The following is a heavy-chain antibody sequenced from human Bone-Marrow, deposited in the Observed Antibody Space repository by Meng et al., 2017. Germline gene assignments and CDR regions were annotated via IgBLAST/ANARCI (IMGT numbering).Heavy chain of an antibody. Sequence: GGSLRLSCAASGFTFSSYSMNWVRQAPGKGLEWVSSISSSSSYIYYADSVKGRFTISRDNAKNSLYLQMNSLRAEDTAVYYCARDHTSSWYVGSLDYWGQGTLVTVSS. CDR2: ISSSSSYI. J-gene: IGHJ4*02. CDR1: GFTFSSYS. V-gene: IGHV3-21*01. CDR3: ARDHTSSWYVGSLDY. D-gene: IGHD6-13*01.